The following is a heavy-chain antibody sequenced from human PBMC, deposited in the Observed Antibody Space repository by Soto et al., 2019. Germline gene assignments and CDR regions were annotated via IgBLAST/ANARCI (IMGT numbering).Heavy chain of an antibody. CDR1: SDSITNYY. CDR2: IHDSGRS. CDR3: QRVGGTRGWY. V-gene: IGHV4-59*01. D-gene: IGHD2-15*01. J-gene: IGHJ4*02. Sequence: QVQLQESGPGLVKPSETLSLTCTVSSDSITNYYWSWIRQSPGKGLEWIGYIHDSGRSNYNPSLKSRVKISVDPSKKQFPLKLNSLTPADPAVYYSQRVGGTRGWYWGQGTLVTVSS.